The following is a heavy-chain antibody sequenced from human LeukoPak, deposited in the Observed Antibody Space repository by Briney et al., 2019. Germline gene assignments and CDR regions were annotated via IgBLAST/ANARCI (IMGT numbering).Heavy chain of an antibody. CDR3: ARAGGSYGGG. CDR1: GFTFSSYS. J-gene: IGHJ4*02. V-gene: IGHV3-21*01. Sequence: GGSLRLSCAASGFTFSSYSMNWVRQAPGKGLEWVSSISSSSNYIYYADSVKGRFTISRDNAKNSLYLQMNSLRAGDTAVYYCARAGGSYGGGWGQGTLVTVSS. D-gene: IGHD1-26*01. CDR2: ISSSSNYI.